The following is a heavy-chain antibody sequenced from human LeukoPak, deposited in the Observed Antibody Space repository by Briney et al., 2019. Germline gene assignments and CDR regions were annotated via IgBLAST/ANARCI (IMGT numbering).Heavy chain of an antibody. Sequence: GGSQRLSCAASGFTFSDYYMSWIRQAPGKGLEWVSYISSSGSTIYYADSVKGRFTISRDNAKNSLYLQMNSLRAEDTAVYYFAREDCSSTSCYRANDYWGQGTLVTVSS. CDR2: ISSSGSTI. V-gene: IGHV3-11*04. CDR3: AREDCSSTSCYRANDY. CDR1: GFTFSDYY. D-gene: IGHD2-2*01. J-gene: IGHJ4*02.